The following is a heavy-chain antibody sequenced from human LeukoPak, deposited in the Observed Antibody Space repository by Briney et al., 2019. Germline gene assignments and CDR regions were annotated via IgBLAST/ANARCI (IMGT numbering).Heavy chain of an antibody. Sequence: GSLRLSCAASGFTFSSYWMHWVRQAPGKGLVWVSRISDGGSTTTYADSVKGRLTISRDNAKNTLYLQMNGLRAEDTAVYYCSRSAYYDGSGNYYDYWGQGTLVTVSS. D-gene: IGHD3-22*01. J-gene: IGHJ4*02. CDR3: SRSAYYDGSGNYYDY. V-gene: IGHV3-74*01. CDR1: GFTFSSYW. CDR2: ISDGGSTT.